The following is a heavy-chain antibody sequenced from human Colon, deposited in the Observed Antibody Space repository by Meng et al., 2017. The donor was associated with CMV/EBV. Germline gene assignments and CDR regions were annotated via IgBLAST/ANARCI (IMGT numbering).Heavy chain of an antibody. D-gene: IGHD6-19*01. CDR1: GFTFSNTW. J-gene: IGHJ4*02. V-gene: IGHV3-15*01. CDR2: IKSKAAGGTT. CDR3: TADVPGAGKGEFDY. Sequence: GESLEISRAASGFTFSNTWMSWFRQAPNKGLEWVGRIKSKAAGGTTDFVAPVKGRFTISRDDSKNTLYLQVNSLKTEDTAVYYCTADVPGAGKGEFDYWGQGTLVTVSS.